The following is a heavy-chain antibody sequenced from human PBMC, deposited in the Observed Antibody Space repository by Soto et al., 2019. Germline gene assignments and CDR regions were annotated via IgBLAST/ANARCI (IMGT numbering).Heavy chain of an antibody. J-gene: IGHJ6*02. V-gene: IGHV4-39*01. CDR1: GGSISSSSYY. CDR3: ARGRVLSHPYFATDV. Sequence: SETLSLTCTVSGGSISSSSYYWGWIRQPPGKGLEWIGSIYYSGSTYYNPSLKSRVTISVDTSKNQFSLKLYSVTAADTAVYYCARGRVLSHPYFATDVWDQGTTVTVSS. D-gene: IGHD3-3*01. CDR2: IYYSGST.